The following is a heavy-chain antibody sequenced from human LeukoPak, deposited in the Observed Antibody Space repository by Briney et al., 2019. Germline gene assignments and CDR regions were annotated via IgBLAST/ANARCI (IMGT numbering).Heavy chain of an antibody. CDR1: GFTFSNYS. CDR3: ARGNEWEPYN. Sequence: GGSLRLSCAASGFTFSNYSMNWVRQAPGKGLEWISYISSSSRTIYYADSVKGRFTISRDNAKNSLYLQMNSLRAEDTAVYYCARGNEWEPYNWGQGTLVTVSS. CDR2: ISSSSRTI. D-gene: IGHD1-26*01. J-gene: IGHJ4*02. V-gene: IGHV3-48*04.